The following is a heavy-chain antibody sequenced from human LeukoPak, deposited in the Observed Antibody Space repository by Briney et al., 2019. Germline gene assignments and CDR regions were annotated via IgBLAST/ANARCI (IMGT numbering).Heavy chain of an antibody. D-gene: IGHD2-15*01. CDR3: ARDCGGCSCYGPYDAVDI. V-gene: IGHV3-48*03. Sequence: GGSLRLSCAASGFTFSSYEMNWLRQAPGKGLEWVSYISSSGSTIYYADSVKGRFTISRDNAKNSLYLQMNSLRAEDTAVYYCARDCGGCSCYGPYDAVDICGQGTMVTVSS. CDR1: GFTFSSYE. J-gene: IGHJ3*02. CDR2: ISSSGSTI.